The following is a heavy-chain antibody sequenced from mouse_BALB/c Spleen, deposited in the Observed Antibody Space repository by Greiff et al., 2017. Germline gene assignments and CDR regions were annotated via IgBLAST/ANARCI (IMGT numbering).Heavy chain of an antibody. CDR1: GYSITSGYY. CDR2: ISYDGSN. D-gene: IGHD1-1*01. CDR3: ARDPIYYGSSYFDY. V-gene: IGHV3-6*02. Sequence: EVQLQESGPGLVKPSQSLSLTCSVTGYSITSGYYWNWIRQFPGNKLEWMGYISYDGSNNYNPSLKNRISITRDTSKNQFFLKLNSVTTEDTATYYCARDPIYYGSSYFDYWGQGTTLTVSS. J-gene: IGHJ2*01.